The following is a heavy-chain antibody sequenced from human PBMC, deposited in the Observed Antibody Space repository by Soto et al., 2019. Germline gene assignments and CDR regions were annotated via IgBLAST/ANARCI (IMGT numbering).Heavy chain of an antibody. Sequence: QVQLVQSGAEVKKPGSSVKVSCKASGGTFSSYAISWVRQAPGQGLEWMGGIIPIFGTANYAQKFQGRVTITADNATSTVYLERSSLRSEDTAVYYCARVRYCSSTSCSRAYYYYGMDVWGQGTTVTVSS. V-gene: IGHV1-69*06. CDR1: GGTFSSYA. J-gene: IGHJ6*02. CDR3: ARVRYCSSTSCSRAYYYYGMDV. CDR2: IIPIFGTA. D-gene: IGHD2-2*01.